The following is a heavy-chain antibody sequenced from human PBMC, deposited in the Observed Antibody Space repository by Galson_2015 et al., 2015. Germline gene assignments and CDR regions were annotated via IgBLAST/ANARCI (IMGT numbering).Heavy chain of an antibody. D-gene: IGHD5-24*01. CDR2: INAGNGNT. J-gene: IGHJ4*02. Sequence: SVKVSCKASGYTFTSYAMHWVRQAPGQRLEWMGWINAGNGNTKYSQKFQGRVTITRDTSASTAYMELSSLRSEDTAVYYCASSLTTKEMATTHDYRFDYWGQGTLVTVSS. V-gene: IGHV1-3*01. CDR3: ASSLTTKEMATTHDYRFDY. CDR1: GYTFTSYA.